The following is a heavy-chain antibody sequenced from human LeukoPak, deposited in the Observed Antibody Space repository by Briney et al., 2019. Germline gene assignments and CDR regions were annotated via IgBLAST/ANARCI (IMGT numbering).Heavy chain of an antibody. D-gene: IGHD5-24*01. CDR1: GGSISSGDYY. CDR2: ISYSGFT. Sequence: PSQTLSLTCTVSGGSISSGDYYRSWIRQPPGRGLEWIGYISYSGFTYYNPSLKSRITISEDTSKNHVSLNLTSVTAADTAVYYCARGKRWSHFDSWGQGTLITVSS. J-gene: IGHJ4*02. V-gene: IGHV4-30-4*08. CDR3: ARGKRWSHFDS.